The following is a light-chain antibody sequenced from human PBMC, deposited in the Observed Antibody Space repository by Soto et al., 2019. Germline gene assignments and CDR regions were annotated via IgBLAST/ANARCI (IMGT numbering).Light chain of an antibody. CDR2: DAS. CDR1: QSIATY. V-gene: IGKV3-11*01. J-gene: IGKJ1*01. Sequence: IVRTQSPSSVSMTPGERATLSCRASQSIATYLAWYQQKPGRAPSLLIFDASNRATGIPARFSGSGSGTDFTLTISSLEPEDFATYYCRHPSRWPSTFGHGTKVDIK. CDR3: RHPSRWPST.